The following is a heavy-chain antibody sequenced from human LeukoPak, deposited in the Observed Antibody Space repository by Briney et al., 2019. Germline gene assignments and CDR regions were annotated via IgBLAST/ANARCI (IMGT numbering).Heavy chain of an antibody. Sequence: GGSLRLSCAASGFTFSSYGMHWVRQAPGKGVEWVAVIWYDGSKKYYADSVKGRFTISRDNSKNTLYLQMNTLRAEDTAVYYCAVLYCSGGSCYSRDDYYYYGMDVWGKGTTVTVSS. V-gene: IGHV3-33*01. CDR3: AVLYCSGGSCYSRDDYYYYGMDV. CDR1: GFTFSSYG. D-gene: IGHD2-15*01. J-gene: IGHJ6*04. CDR2: IWYDGSKK.